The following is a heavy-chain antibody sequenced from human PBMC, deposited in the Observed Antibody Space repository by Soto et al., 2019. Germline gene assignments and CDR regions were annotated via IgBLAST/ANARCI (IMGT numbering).Heavy chain of an antibody. CDR3: NTRSIADDAFDI. V-gene: IGHV3-73*02. CDR2: IRSKGDNNAT. J-gene: IGHJ3*02. CDR1: GFTFSGST. D-gene: IGHD6-6*01. Sequence: EVQLVESGGGLVQPGGSLKLSCAASGFTFSGSTVHWVRQASGKGLDWVGRIRSKGDNNATAYAASVKGRFTISRDDSKNTAFLQMDSLKTEDTAVYYCNTRSIADDAFDIWGQGTLVTVSS.